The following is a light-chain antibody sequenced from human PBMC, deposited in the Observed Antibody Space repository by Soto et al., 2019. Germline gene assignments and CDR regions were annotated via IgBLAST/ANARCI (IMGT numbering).Light chain of an antibody. Sequence: LTQSPSELSRAAGECTTLSCRASQRVSSSYLARYQQRPGHAPRRRIYGSSTKSTGLPPRFSGGGAGTDFTHICGLRKPADPPVRSSRHHTHWLRTFGRGTKVDIK. CDR3: RHHTHWLRT. CDR1: QRVSSSY. V-gene: IGKV3-20*02. CDR2: GSS. J-gene: IGKJ1*01.